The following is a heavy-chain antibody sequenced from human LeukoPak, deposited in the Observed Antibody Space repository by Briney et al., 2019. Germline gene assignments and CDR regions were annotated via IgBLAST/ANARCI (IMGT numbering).Heavy chain of an antibody. CDR3: AREMDDILTGYGLDY. D-gene: IGHD3-9*01. J-gene: IGHJ4*02. V-gene: IGHV3-33*01. CDR2: IWYDGSNK. Sequence: PGRSLRLSCAASGFTFSSYGMHWVRQAPGKGLEWVAVIWYDGSNKYYADSVKGRFTISRDNSKNTLSLQMNSLRAEDTAVYYCAREMDDILTGYGLDYWGQGTLVTVSS. CDR1: GFTFSSYG.